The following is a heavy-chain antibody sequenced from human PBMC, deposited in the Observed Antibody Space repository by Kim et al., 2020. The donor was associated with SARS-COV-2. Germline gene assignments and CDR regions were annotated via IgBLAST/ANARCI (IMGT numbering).Heavy chain of an antibody. J-gene: IGHJ3*02. CDR2: INSDGSST. CDR3: ARIRYPSAFDI. Sequence: GGSLRLSCAASGFTFSSYWMHWVRQAPGKGLVWVSRINSDGSSTSYADSVKGRFTISRDNAKNTLYLQMNSLRVEDTAVYYCARIRYPSAFDIWGQGTMVTVSS. CDR1: GFTFSSYW. V-gene: IGHV3-74*01. D-gene: IGHD3-9*01.